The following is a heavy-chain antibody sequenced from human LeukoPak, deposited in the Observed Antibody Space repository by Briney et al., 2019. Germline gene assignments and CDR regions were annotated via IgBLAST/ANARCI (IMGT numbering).Heavy chain of an antibody. CDR3: ARVQVTAAAAFPCYYYYGMDV. J-gene: IGHJ6*02. CDR2: MNYSGST. D-gene: IGHD6-13*01. CDR1: GVSFSGYF. V-gene: IGHV4-34*01. Sequence: PSETLSLACAVYGVSFSGYFCGWIRQPPGKGLEWIGEMNYSGSTNYNPSLKSRVTMSVDSSKNQCSLKLSSVTAADTAVYYCARVQVTAAAAFPCYYYYGMDVWGQGTTVTVSS.